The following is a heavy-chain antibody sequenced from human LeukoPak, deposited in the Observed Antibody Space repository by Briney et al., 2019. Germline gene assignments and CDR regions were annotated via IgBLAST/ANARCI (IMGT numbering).Heavy chain of an antibody. V-gene: IGHV3-53*01. D-gene: IGHD6-13*01. CDR1: GFTVSSNY. Sequence: QPGRSLRLSCAASGFTVSSNYMSWVRQAPGKGLEWVSVFYSGGATYYADSVKGRFTISRDNSKNTLYLQMNSLRAEDTAVYYCTSSSHSSIRFDYWGQGTLVTVSS. CDR3: TSSSHSSIRFDY. J-gene: IGHJ4*02. CDR2: FYSGGAT.